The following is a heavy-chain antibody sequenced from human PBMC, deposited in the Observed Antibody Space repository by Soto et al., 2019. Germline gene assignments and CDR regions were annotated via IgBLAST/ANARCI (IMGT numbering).Heavy chain of an antibody. V-gene: IGHV1-3*01. CDR1: GYTFTSYA. J-gene: IGHJ3*02. Sequence: QVQLVQSGAEVKKPGASVKVSCTASGYTFTSYAMHWVRQAPGQRLEWMGWINAGNGNTKYSQKFQGRVTITRDTSASTAYMELSSLRSEDTAVYYCARGYCSGGSCFAFDIWGQGTMVTVSS. CDR2: INAGNGNT. CDR3: ARGYCSGGSCFAFDI. D-gene: IGHD2-15*01.